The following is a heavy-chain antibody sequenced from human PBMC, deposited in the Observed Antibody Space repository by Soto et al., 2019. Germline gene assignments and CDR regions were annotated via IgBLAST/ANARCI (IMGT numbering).Heavy chain of an antibody. CDR3: ARLMGYSGSYPFAFDP. V-gene: IGHV4-31*03. D-gene: IGHD1-26*01. J-gene: IGHJ5*02. Sequence: PSETLSLTCTVSGGSISSGGYYWSWIRQHPGKGLEWIGYIYYSGSTYYNPSLKSRVTISVDTSKNQFSLKLSSVTAADTAVYYSARLMGYSGSYPFAFDPWGQGTLVTVSS. CDR2: IYYSGST. CDR1: GGSISSGGYY.